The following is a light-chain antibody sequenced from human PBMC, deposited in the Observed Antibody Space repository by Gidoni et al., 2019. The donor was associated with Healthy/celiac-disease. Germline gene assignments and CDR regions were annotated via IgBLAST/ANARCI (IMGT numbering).Light chain of an antibody. Sequence: QSVLTQPPSVSGAPGQRVTISCTGRSSNIGAGYDVHWYQQLPGTAPKLLIYGNSNRPSGVPDRFSGSKSGTSASLAITGVQAEDEADYYCQSYDSSLSGPVVFGGGTKLTVL. CDR3: QSYDSSLSGPVV. CDR2: GNS. CDR1: SSNIGAGYD. V-gene: IGLV1-40*01. J-gene: IGLJ2*01.